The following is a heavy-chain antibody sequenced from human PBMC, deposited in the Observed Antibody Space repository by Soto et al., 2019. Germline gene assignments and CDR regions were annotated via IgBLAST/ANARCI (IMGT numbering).Heavy chain of an antibody. D-gene: IGHD4-17*01. CDR2: ISAYNGNT. CDR3: AREGEAYGDYYGMDA. V-gene: IGHV1-18*01. J-gene: IGHJ6*02. CDR1: GYTFTSYG. Sequence: QVQLVQSGAEVKKPGASVKVSCKASGYTFTSYGISWVRQAPGQGLEWMGWISAYNGNTNYAQKLQGRVPRTTDTTLSTAYMEVRSLRSDDTAVYYCAREGEAYGDYYGMDAWGQGTTVTVSS.